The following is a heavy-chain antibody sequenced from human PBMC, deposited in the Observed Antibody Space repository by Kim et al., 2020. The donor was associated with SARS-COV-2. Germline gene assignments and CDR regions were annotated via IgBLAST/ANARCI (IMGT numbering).Heavy chain of an antibody. CDR3: ARDGGLRGPFDY. CDR1: GFTFSDYG. CDR2: IRYGGSNT. J-gene: IGHJ4*02. V-gene: IGHV3-33*08. Sequence: GGSLRLSCAASGFTFSDYGMNWVRQAPGKGLEWVAVIRYGGSNTYYADSVKGRFTISRDNNKNSLYLQMNSLRAEDTAVYYCARDGGLRGPFDYWDQGTL. D-gene: IGHD3-10*01.